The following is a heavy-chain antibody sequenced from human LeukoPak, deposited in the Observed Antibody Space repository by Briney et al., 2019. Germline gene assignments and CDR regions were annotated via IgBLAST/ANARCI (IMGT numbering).Heavy chain of an antibody. D-gene: IGHD3-10*01. CDR3: TLGYYYGSGSYYNDDDY. Sequence: PGGSLGLSCAASGXTFSNAWMSWVRQAPGKGLEWVARIKSKTDGGTTDYAAPVKGRFTISRDASKNTLYLQMNSLKTEDTAVYYCTLGYYYGSGSYYNDDDYWGQGTLVTVSS. CDR1: GXTFSNAW. J-gene: IGHJ4*02. V-gene: IGHV3-15*01. CDR2: IKSKTDGGTT.